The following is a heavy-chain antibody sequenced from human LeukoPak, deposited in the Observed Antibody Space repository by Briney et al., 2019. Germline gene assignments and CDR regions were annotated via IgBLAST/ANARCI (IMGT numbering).Heavy chain of an antibody. J-gene: IGHJ5*02. V-gene: IGHV4-4*07. CDR2: IYTSGST. D-gene: IGHD3-9*01. CDR3: ACFKQNTAYDISNWFDP. Sequence: SETLSLTCTVSGGSISSYYWSWIRQPAGKGLEWIGRIYTSGSTNYNPSLKSRVTMSVDTSKNQFSLKLSSVTAADTAVYYFACFKQNTAYDISNWFDPWGQGTLVTVSS. CDR1: GGSISSYY.